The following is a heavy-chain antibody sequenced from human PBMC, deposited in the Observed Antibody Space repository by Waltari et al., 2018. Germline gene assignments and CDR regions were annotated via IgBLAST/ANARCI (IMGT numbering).Heavy chain of an antibody. D-gene: IGHD5-12*01. CDR2: ISFDGSNK. J-gene: IGHJ4*02. CDR3: ARGPGGYSGYFDY. V-gene: IGHV3-30-3*01. Sequence: QVQLVESGGGVVQPGRSLRLSCAASGFIFSSYAMYWVRQDTGKGLEWVSLISFDGSNKNNADSVKGRFTISRDNSKNTVYLQMNSLRPEDTAIYYCARGPGGYSGYFDYWGQGILVTVSS. CDR1: GFIFSSYA.